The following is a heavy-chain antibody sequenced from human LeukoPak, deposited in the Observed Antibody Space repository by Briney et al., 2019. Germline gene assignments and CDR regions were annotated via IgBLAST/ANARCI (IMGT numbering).Heavy chain of an antibody. CDR2: ISGSGGST. CDR1: GSTFSSYA. J-gene: IGHJ4*02. D-gene: IGHD3-3*01. CDR3: AKSVIFWSGYFGYYFDY. Sequence: GGSLRLSCAASGSTFSSYAMSCVRQAPGKGLEWVSAISGSGGSTYYADSVKGRFTISRDNSKNTLYLQMNSLRAEDTAVYYCAKSVIFWSGYFGYYFDYWGQGTLVTVSS. V-gene: IGHV3-23*01.